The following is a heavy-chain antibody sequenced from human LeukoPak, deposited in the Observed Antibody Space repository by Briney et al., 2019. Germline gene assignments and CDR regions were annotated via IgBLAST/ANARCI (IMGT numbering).Heavy chain of an antibody. CDR3: ARGRYLTTRGGAAAGFLDY. CDR2: IYTSGST. J-gene: IGHJ4*02. Sequence: TSETLSLTCTVSGDSISSGNYYWTWIRQPAGKGLEWIGRIYTSGSTNYNPSLKSRVTISVDTSQRQFSLSLRSVTAADTAVYYCARGRYLTTRGGAAAGFLDYWGQGSLVTVST. D-gene: IGHD6-13*01. CDR1: GDSISSGNYY. V-gene: IGHV4-61*02.